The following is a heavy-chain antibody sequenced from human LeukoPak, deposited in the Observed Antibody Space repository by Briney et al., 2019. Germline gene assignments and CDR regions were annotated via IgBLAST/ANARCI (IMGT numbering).Heavy chain of an antibody. V-gene: IGHV4-34*01. D-gene: IGHD1-1*01. J-gene: IGHJ4*02. CDR3: AREELDPEYYFDY. CDR1: GGSFSGYY. Sequence: SETLSLTCAVYGGSFSGYYWSWIRQPPGKGLEWIGEINHSGGTNYNPSLKSRVTISVDTSKNQFSLKLSSVTAADTAVYYCAREELDPEYYFDYWGQGTLVTVSS. CDR2: INHSGGT.